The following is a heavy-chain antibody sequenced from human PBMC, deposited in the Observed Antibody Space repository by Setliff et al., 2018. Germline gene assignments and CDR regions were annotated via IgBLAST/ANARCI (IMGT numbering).Heavy chain of an antibody. CDR1: GYTFTGYY. Sequence: GASVKVSCKASGYTFTGYYMHWVRQAPGQGLEWMGWINPNSGGTNYAQKFQGRVTMTRDTSISTAYMELSRLRSDDTAVYYCARSYYYDSSAANWFDPWGQGTLVTVSS. CDR3: ARSYYYDSSAANWFDP. D-gene: IGHD3-22*01. CDR2: INPNSGGT. J-gene: IGHJ5*02. V-gene: IGHV1-2*02.